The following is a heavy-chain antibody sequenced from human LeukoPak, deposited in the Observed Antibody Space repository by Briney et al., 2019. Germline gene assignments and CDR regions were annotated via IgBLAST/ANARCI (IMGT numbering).Heavy chain of an antibody. CDR1: GFTFSTYS. J-gene: IGHJ6*02. CDR2: ISSSSSYI. CDR3: AREAQVTIIDI. Sequence: GGCLSLSCAASGFTFSTYSMNWVRQAPGKGMEWVSSISSSSSYIYYADSVKGRFTISRDNAKNSLYLQMNSLRAEDTAVYYCAREAQVTIIDIWGQGTTVTVSS. D-gene: IGHD4-23*01. V-gene: IGHV3-21*01.